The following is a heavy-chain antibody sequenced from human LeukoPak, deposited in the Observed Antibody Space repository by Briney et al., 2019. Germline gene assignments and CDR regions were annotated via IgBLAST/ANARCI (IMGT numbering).Heavy chain of an antibody. V-gene: IGHV4-39*01. Sequence: PSETLSLTCTVSGGSMSSSSYYWGWIRQPPGKGLEWIGSIYYSATTYYNPSLKSRVSISVDTSKNQFSLKLSSVSAADTAVYYCARSSGYLFDPWGQGILVTVSS. CDR2: IYYSATT. J-gene: IGHJ5*02. CDR1: GGSMSSSSYY. CDR3: ARSSGYLFDP. D-gene: IGHD3-22*01.